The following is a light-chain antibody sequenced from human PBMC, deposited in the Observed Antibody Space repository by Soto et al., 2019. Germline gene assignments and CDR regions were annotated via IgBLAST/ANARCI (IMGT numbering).Light chain of an antibody. CDR1: QSISTW. CDR2: DAS. V-gene: IGKV1-5*01. CDR3: QHYNSYPYT. J-gene: IGKJ2*01. Sequence: DIQMTQSPSTLSSSVGYRFTITCLASQSISTWLAWFQQKPGKAPDLLIYDASSLESGVPSRFSGSGSGTEFTLTISSLQPDDFATYYCQHYNSYPYTFGQGTK.